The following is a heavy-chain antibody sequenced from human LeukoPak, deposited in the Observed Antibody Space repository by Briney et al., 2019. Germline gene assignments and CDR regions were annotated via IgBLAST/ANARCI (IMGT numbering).Heavy chain of an antibody. CDR1: EFTLSSYA. J-gene: IGHJ4*02. V-gene: IGHV3-23*01. CDR2: ISGSGGST. Sequence: GGSLRLSCAASEFTLSSYAMSWVRQAPGNGLEWVSAISGSGGSTYYADSVKGRFTISREISKNTLFLQMNSLRAEDTAVYYCAKARRDGYNPYYFDYWGQGTLVTVSS. CDR3: AKARRDGYNPYYFDY. D-gene: IGHD5-24*01.